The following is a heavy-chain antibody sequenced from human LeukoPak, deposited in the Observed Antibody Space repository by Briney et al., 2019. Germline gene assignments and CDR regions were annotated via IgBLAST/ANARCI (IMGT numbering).Heavy chain of an antibody. CDR2: INHSGST. CDR1: GGSVTDYH. D-gene: IGHD6-19*01. Sequence: SETLSLTCTVSGGSVTDYHWSWIRQSPGKGLEWVGEINHSGSTNYNPSLKSRVTISVDTSKKQFSLKLSSVSVADTAVYYCARVSGQWLIAFDYWGQGTLVTVSS. CDR3: ARVSGQWLIAFDY. J-gene: IGHJ4*02. V-gene: IGHV4-34*01.